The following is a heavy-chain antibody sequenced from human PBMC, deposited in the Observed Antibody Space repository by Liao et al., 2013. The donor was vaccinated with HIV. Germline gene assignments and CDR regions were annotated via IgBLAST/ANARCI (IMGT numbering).Heavy chain of an antibody. Sequence: QVQLQESGPGLVKPSQTLSLTCAVSGGSIDSNDHYWTWVRQPAGQGLEWIGRYYTGGNTKYNPSLKNRVTISVDTSRNQFSLRLNSVSAADTAVYYCAVENXNSNGPHYFAPWGQGTLVFVSS. J-gene: IGHJ5*02. CDR2: YYTGGNT. D-gene: IGHD1-26*01. CDR1: GGSIDSNDHY. V-gene: IGHV4-61*02. CDR3: AVENXNSNGPHYFAP.